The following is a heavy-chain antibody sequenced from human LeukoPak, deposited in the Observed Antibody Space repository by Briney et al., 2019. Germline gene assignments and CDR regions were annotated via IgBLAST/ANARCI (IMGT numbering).Heavy chain of an antibody. J-gene: IGHJ4*02. V-gene: IGHV1-69*04. CDR3: AKTYYDILSPQGFDY. CDR2: IIPILGIA. CDR1: GGTFSSYA. Sequence: AVKVSCKASGGTFSSYAISWVRQAPGQGLEWMGRIIPILGIANYTQKFQGRVTITADKSTSTAYMELSSLRSEATAVYYCAKTYYDILSPQGFDYWGQGTLVTVSS. D-gene: IGHD3-9*01.